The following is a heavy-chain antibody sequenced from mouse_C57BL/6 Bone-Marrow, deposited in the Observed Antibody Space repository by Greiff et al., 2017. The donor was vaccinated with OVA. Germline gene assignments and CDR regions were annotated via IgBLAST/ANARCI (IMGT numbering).Heavy chain of an antibody. V-gene: IGHV1-59*01. CDR2: IDPSDSYT. J-gene: IGHJ3*01. D-gene: IGHD2-3*01. Sequence: QVQLQQPGAELVRPGTSVKLSCKASGYTFTSYWMHWVKQRPGQGLEWIGVIDPSDSYTNYNQKFKGKATLTVDTSSSTAYMQLSSLTSEDSAIYYCARSRLLRWFAYWGQGTLVTVSA. CDR3: ARSRLLRWFAY. CDR1: GYTFTSYW.